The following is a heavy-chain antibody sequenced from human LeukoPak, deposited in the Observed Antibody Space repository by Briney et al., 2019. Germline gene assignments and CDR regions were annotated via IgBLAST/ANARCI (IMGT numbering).Heavy chain of an antibody. V-gene: IGHV4-34*01. J-gene: IGHJ6*02. CDR2: INHSGST. D-gene: IGHD3-10*01. CDR1: GGSFSGYY. CDR3: AREPVPYYYYYGMDV. Sequence: PSETLSLTCAVYGGSFSGYYWSWIRQPPGKGLEWIGEINHSGSTNYNPSLKSRVTISVDTSKNQFSLKLSSVTAADTAVYYCAREPVPYYYYYGMDVWGQGTAVTVSS.